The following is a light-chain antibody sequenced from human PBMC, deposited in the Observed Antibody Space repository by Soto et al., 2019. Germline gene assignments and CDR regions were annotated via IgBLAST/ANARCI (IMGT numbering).Light chain of an antibody. Sequence: QSVLTQPPSVSGAPGQRVTISCTGSSSNIGAGYDVHWYQQLPGTAPKLLIYGNSNRPSGVPDRFSGSKSGTSASLAIPGLQAEDEADYSCQSYDGSLSGWVFGGGTKLTVL. CDR1: SSNIGAGYD. CDR3: QSYDGSLSGWV. CDR2: GNS. J-gene: IGLJ3*02. V-gene: IGLV1-40*01.